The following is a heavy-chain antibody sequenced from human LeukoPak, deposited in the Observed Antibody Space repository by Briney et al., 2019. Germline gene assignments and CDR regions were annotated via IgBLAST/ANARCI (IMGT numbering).Heavy chain of an antibody. CDR2: IIPIFGTA. Sequence: ASVKVSCKASGGTFSSYAISWVRQAPGQGLEGMGGIIPIFGTANYAQKFQGRVTITADESTSTAYMELSSLRSEDTAVYYCARAGYCSSTSCPPYNWFDPWGQGTLVTVSS. CDR3: ARAGYCSSTSCPPYNWFDP. V-gene: IGHV1-69*13. D-gene: IGHD2-2*01. J-gene: IGHJ5*02. CDR1: GGTFSSYA.